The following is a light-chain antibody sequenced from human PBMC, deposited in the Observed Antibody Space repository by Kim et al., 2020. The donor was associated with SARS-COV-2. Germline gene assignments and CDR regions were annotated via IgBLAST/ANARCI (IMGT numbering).Light chain of an antibody. CDR1: DSGTKS. Sequence: ARGKTATITGGGDDSGTKSVHWYQQKPGQAPVLVIYYDTDRPSGIPERVSASNSGNTATLTVSRVEAGDEADYYCQVWDSGSDHWVFGGGTKLTVL. CDR2: YDT. CDR3: QVWDSGSDHWV. J-gene: IGLJ3*02. V-gene: IGLV3-21*04.